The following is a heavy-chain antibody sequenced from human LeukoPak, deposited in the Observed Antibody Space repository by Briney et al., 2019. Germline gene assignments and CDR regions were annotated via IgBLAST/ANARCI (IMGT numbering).Heavy chain of an antibody. CDR3: ARAKDCSSTSCYLWFDP. V-gene: IGHV1-2*06. Sequence: GASVKVSCKASGYTFTGYYMHWVRQAPGPGLEWMGRINPNSGGTNYVQKFQGRVTMTRDTSISTAYMELSRLRSDDTAVYYCARAKDCSSTSCYLWFDPWGQGTLVTVSS. CDR1: GYTFTGYY. CDR2: INPNSGGT. D-gene: IGHD2-2*01. J-gene: IGHJ5*02.